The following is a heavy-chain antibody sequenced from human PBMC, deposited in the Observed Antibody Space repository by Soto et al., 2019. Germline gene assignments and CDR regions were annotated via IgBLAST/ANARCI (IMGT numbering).Heavy chain of an antibody. V-gene: IGHV3-43*01. CDR3: AKDSSGQGEYFQP. Sequence: EVQLVESGGVVVQPGGSLRLSCSASGFTFDDYTMHWVRQAPGKGLEWVSLINWDGNTTYYVDSVKGRFTISRDNSKRSLYLQMNSLRTEDTAVYYCAKDSSGQGEYFQPWGQGTLVTVSS. J-gene: IGHJ1*01. CDR1: GFTFDDYT. D-gene: IGHD2-15*01. CDR2: INWDGNTT.